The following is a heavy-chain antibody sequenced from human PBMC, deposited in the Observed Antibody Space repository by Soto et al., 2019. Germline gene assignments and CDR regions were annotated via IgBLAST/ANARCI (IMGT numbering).Heavy chain of an antibody. J-gene: IGHJ4*02. V-gene: IGHV3-21*01. D-gene: IGHD3-9*01. CDR2: ISSSSSYI. CDR1: GFTFSSYS. Sequence: GGSLRLSCAASGFTFSSYSMNWVRQAPGKGLEWVSSISSSSSYIYYADSVKGRFTISRDNAKNSLYLQMNSLRAEDTAVYYCARDEIVLRYFDWSPFDYWGQGTLVTVSS. CDR3: ARDEIVLRYFDWSPFDY.